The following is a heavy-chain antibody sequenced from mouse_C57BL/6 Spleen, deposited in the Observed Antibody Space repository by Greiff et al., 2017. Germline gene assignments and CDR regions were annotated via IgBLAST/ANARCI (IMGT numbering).Heavy chain of an antibody. J-gene: IGHJ2*01. D-gene: IGHD1-1*01. CDR3: ARRGDYYGSSYFDY. CDR1: GFTFSDYG. Sequence: EVQWVESGGGLVKPGGSLKLSCAASGFTFSDYGMHWVRQAPEKGLEWVAYISSGSSTIYYADTVKGRFTISRDNAKNTLFLQMTRLRSEDTAMYYCARRGDYYGSSYFDYWGQGTTLTVSS. CDR2: ISSGSSTI. V-gene: IGHV5-17*01.